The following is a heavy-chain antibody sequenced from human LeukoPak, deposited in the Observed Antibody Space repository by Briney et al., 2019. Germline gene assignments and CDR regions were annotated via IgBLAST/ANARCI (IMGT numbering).Heavy chain of an antibody. CDR3: ARGGMIKVDP. Sequence: KPSETLSLTYTVSGGSISSGFYYWNWIRQPAGKGLEWIGHISTTGSTNYNPSLKSRVTISVDTSKNQFSLKLSSVTAADTAVYYCARGGMIKVDPWGQGTLVTVSS. D-gene: IGHD3-16*01. CDR2: ISTTGST. V-gene: IGHV4-61*09. J-gene: IGHJ5*02. CDR1: GGSISSGFYY.